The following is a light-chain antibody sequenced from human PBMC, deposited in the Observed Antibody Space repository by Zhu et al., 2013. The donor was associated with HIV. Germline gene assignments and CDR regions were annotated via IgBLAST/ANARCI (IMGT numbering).Light chain of an antibody. J-gene: IGLJ2*01. Sequence: QSVLTQPPSVSGAPGQRVTISCTGSSSNIGAGYDVHWYQQVSGTAPKLLIYGNSNRPSGVPXRFSASKSGTSASLAITGLQTEDEADYYCQSYDSSLSGSVFGGGTKLTVL. CDR1: SSNIGAGYD. CDR3: QSYDSSLSGSV. CDR2: GNS. V-gene: IGLV1-40*01.